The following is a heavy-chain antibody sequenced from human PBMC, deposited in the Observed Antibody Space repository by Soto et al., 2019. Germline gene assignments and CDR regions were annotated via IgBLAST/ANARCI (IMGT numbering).Heavy chain of an antibody. V-gene: IGHV1-69*12. CDR1: GGTFSTSA. D-gene: IGHD1-1*01. J-gene: IGHJ6*02. CDR3: ARDKDRLQLGGNYYYILDV. Sequence: QVQLVQSGAEVKKPGSSVKVSCKASGGTFSTSAISWVRQAPGQGLEWVGGIMPVFPTPDYAQNFQGRVSITADESTTTAYLELTSLRADDTAVYYCARDKDRLQLGGNYYYILDVWGQGTVITVSS. CDR2: IMPVFPTP.